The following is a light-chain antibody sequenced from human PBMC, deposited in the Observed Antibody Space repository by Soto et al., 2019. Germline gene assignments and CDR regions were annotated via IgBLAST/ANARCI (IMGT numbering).Light chain of an antibody. CDR3: SAYTTSNTLI. CDR2: EVN. Sequence: QSALTQPASVSGSPGQSVTISCTGTSSDVGGYDYVSWYQQHPGTAPKLILYEVNNRPSGVSNRFSGSKSGSTASLIISGLQTEDEANYYCSAYTTSNTLIFGTGTKVTVL. J-gene: IGLJ1*01. V-gene: IGLV2-14*01. CDR1: SSDVGGYDY.